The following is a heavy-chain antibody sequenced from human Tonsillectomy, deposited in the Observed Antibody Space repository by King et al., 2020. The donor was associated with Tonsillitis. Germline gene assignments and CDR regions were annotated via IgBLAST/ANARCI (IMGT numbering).Heavy chain of an antibody. D-gene: IGHD4-17*01. CDR1: GFTFSSYA. Sequence: VQLVESGGGVVQPGRSLRLSCAASGFTFSSYAMHWVRQAPGKGLEWVAVISYDGSNKYYADSVKGRFTISRDNSKNTLYLQMNSLRAEDTAVYYCARGLVTTDYYYGMDVWGQGTTVTVSS. J-gene: IGHJ6*02. V-gene: IGHV3-30-3*01. CDR2: ISYDGSNK. CDR3: ARGLVTTDYYYGMDV.